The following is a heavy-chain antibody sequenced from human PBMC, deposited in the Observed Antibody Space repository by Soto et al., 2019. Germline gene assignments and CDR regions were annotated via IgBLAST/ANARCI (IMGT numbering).Heavy chain of an antibody. CDR1: GFTFSSYA. J-gene: IGHJ4*02. CDR3: ARDALELRNPAAQFVF. V-gene: IGHV3-30-3*01. D-gene: IGHD1-7*01. CDR2: IPHDGSDN. Sequence: QVQLVESGGGVVQPGRSLRLSCVASGFTFSSYAMHWVRQAPGKGLDWVAVIPHDGSDNYYADSVKGRFTISRDNSKNTLYLQMNSLRPEDTAVYFCARDALELRNPAAQFVFWGQGTLVTVSS.